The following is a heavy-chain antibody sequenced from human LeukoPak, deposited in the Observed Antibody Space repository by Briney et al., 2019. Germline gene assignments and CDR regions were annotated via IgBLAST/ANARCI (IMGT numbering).Heavy chain of an antibody. CDR2: ISYDGSNK. Sequence: GGSLRLSCAASGFTFSSYGMHWVRQAPGKGLEWVAVISYDGSNKYYADSVKGRFTISRDNSKNTLYLQMNSLRAEDTAVYYCAKEEAVAAYFDYWGQGTLVTVSS. V-gene: IGHV3-30*18. CDR3: AKEEAVAAYFDY. J-gene: IGHJ4*02. D-gene: IGHD6-19*01. CDR1: GFTFSSYG.